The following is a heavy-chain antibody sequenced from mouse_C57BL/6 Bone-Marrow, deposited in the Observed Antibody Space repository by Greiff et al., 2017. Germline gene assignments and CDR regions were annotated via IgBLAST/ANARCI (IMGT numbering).Heavy chain of an antibody. CDR2: LDPETGGT. Sequence: QVQLQQSGAELVRPGASVTLSCKASGYTFTDYELHWVKQTPVQGLEWIGALDPETGGTAYNQKFKGKAILTADKSSSTAYMELRSLTSEDSAVYYCTSDGYYDYAMDYWGQGTSVTVSS. CDR1: GYTFTDYE. D-gene: IGHD2-3*01. V-gene: IGHV1-15*01. J-gene: IGHJ4*01. CDR3: TSDGYYDYAMDY.